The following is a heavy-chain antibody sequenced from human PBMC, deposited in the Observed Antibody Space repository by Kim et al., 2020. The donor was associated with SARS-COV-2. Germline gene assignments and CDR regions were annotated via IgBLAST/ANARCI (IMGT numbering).Heavy chain of an antibody. J-gene: IGHJ4*02. Sequence: ADSVKGRFTISRDNSKNTLYLQMNSLRAEDTAVYYCARGALRGVITVDDYWGQGTLVTVSS. CDR3: ARGALRGVITVDDY. V-gene: IGHV3-33*01. D-gene: IGHD3-10*01.